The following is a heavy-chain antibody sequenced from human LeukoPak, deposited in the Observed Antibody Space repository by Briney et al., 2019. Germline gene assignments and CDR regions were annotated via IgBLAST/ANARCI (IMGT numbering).Heavy chain of an antibody. CDR2: ISAYNGNT. J-gene: IGHJ4*02. V-gene: IGHV1-18*01. CDR3: ARDVWPYCSSTSCQNPFDY. CDR1: GYTFTSYG. D-gene: IGHD2-2*01. Sequence: ASVKVSCKASGYTFTSYGISWVRQAPGQGLEWMGWISAYNGNTNYAQKLQGRVTMTTDTSTSTAYMELRSLRSDDTAVYYWARDVWPYCSSTSCQNPFDYWGQGTLVTVSS.